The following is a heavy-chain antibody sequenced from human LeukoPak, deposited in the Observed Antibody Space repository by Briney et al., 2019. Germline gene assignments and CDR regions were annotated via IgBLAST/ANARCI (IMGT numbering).Heavy chain of an antibody. CDR1: GGSFSGYY. CDR3: ARAVSGYYSGFDY. CDR2: INHSGST. D-gene: IGHD3-22*01. J-gene: IGHJ4*02. V-gene: IGHV4-34*01. Sequence: SETLSLTCAVYGGSFSGYYWSWIRQPPGKGLEWIGEINHSGSTNYNPSLKSRVTISVDTSKNQFSLKLSSATAADTAVYYCARAVSGYYSGFDYWGQGTLVTVSS.